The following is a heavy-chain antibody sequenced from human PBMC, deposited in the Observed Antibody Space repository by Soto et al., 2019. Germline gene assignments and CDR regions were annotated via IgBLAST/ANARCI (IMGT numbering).Heavy chain of an antibody. CDR1: GFTFSSYW. CDR3: ARDKTAARIYYYYGMDV. V-gene: IGHV3-7*01. D-gene: IGHD6-6*01. J-gene: IGHJ6*02. Sequence: EVQLVESGGGLVQPGGSLRLSCAASGFTFSSYWMSWVRQAPGKGLEWVANIKQDGSEKYYVDSVKGRFTISRDNAKNSLYLQMNSRRAEDTAVYYCARDKTAARIYYYYGMDVWGQGTTVTVSS. CDR2: IKQDGSEK.